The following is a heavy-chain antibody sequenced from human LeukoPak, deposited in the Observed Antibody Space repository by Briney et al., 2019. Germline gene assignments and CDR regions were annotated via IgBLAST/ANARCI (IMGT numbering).Heavy chain of an antibody. V-gene: IGHV1-18*01. D-gene: IGHD3-22*01. CDR1: GYTFTNYG. CDR2: TSAYNGNT. CDR3: ARKVPNDSSGYYYRGQFDP. J-gene: IGHJ5*02. Sequence: ASVKVSCKASGYTFTNYGINWVRQAPGQGLEWLEWMGWTSAYNGNTNYAQKFQGRVTITADKSTSTAYMELSSLRSEDTAVYYCARKVPNDSSGYYYRGQFDPWGQGTLVTVSS.